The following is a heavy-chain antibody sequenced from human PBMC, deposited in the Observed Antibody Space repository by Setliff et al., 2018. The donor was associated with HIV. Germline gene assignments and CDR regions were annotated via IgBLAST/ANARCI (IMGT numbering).Heavy chain of an antibody. CDR1: GGSFSGYY. CDR2: IYHSGST. CDR3: ARLHTDYGSWFFDH. V-gene: IGHV4-34*01. Sequence: ETLSLTCAVYGGSFSGYYWSWIRQPPGKGLEWIGEIYHSGSTNYNPSLKSRVTISVDMSKKRFSLKLTSVTAADTAVYYCARLHTDYGSWFFDHWGQGILVTVSS. D-gene: IGHD3-10*01. J-gene: IGHJ5*02.